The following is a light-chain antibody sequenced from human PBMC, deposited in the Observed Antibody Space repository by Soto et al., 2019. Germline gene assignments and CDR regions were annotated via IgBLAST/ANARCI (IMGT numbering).Light chain of an antibody. CDR1: SGHTTYI. J-gene: IGLJ2*01. CDR3: ETWDINTHVV. Sequence: QLVLTQSSSASASLGSSVKLTCTLSSGHTTYIIAWHQQQPGKAPRYLMKLETSRSYNKGSGVPDRFSGSISGADRYLTISHLQFEDEADYYCETWDINTHVVFGGGTKVTVL. CDR2: LETSRSY. V-gene: IGLV4-60*02.